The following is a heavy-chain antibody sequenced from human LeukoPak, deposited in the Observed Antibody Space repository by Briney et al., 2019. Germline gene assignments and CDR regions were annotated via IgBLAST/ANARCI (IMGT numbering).Heavy chain of an antibody. CDR3: PTPSPPNYFDH. J-gene: IGHJ4*02. V-gene: IGHV3-33*01. Sequence: GGSLRLSCVASGFIFSTYGLHWVRQSPGRGLEWVAVIWYDGRQRYYADSVKGRFTISRDDSQNTIYLQMDSLRAEDTAVYYCPTPSPPNYFDHWGQGTLVPVSS. CDR1: GFIFSTYG. CDR2: IWYDGRQR.